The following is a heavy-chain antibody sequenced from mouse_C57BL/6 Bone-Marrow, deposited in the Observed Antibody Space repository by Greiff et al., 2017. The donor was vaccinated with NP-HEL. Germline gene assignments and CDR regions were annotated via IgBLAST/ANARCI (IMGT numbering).Heavy chain of an antibody. CDR3: ARENYYGSSSYYFDY. Sequence: QVQLQQPGAELVMPGASVKLSCKASGYTFTSYWMHWVKQRPGQGLEWIGEIDPSDSYTNYNQKFKGKSTLTVDKSSSTAYMQLSSLTSEDSAVYYCARENYYGSSSYYFDYGGQGTTLTVSS. CDR1: GYTFTSYW. CDR2: IDPSDSYT. D-gene: IGHD1-1*01. V-gene: IGHV1-69*01. J-gene: IGHJ2*01.